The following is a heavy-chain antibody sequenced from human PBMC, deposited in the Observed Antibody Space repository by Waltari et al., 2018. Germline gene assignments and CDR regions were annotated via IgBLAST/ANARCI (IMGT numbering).Heavy chain of an antibody. CDR2: MNPNSGNT. Sequence: QVQLVQSGAEVKKPGASVKVSCKASGYTFTSYDINWVRQATGQGLEWMGWMNPNSGNTGDAQKCQGRVTMTRNTSISTAYMELSSLRSEDTAVYYCARGSGELGWYYFDYWGQGTLVTVSS. J-gene: IGHJ4*02. D-gene: IGHD1-26*01. CDR3: ARGSGELGWYYFDY. CDR1: GYTFTSYD. V-gene: IGHV1-8*01.